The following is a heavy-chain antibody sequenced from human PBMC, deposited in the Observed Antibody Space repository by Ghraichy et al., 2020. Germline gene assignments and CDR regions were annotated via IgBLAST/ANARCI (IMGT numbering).Heavy chain of an antibody. V-gene: IGHV4-34*01. CDR2: INHSGST. CDR1: GGSFSGYY. D-gene: IGHD2-15*01. J-gene: IGHJ5*02. CDR3: ARAPPRIIVVVVAATSGWFDP. Sequence: SETLSLTCAVYGGSFSGYYWSWIRQPPGKGLEWIGEINHSGSTNYNPSLKSRVTISVDTSKNQFSLKLSSVTAADTAVYYCARAPPRIIVVVVAATSGWFDPWGQGTLVTVSS.